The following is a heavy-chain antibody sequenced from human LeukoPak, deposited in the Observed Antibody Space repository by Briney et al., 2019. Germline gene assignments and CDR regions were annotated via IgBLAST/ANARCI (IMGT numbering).Heavy chain of an antibody. J-gene: IGHJ4*02. CDR1: GFTFNDYT. CDR2: ITGDCNYI. D-gene: IGHD1-1*01. V-gene: IGHV3-21*04. CDR3: ARWSFNWFFIY. Sequence: GGSLRLSCAASGFTFNDYTMTWVRQAPGKGLEWVSSITGDCNYIFYADSVKGRFTISRANSRNTLFLQMNSLRAEDTPVYYCARWSFNWFFIYWVQGTQDTVSS.